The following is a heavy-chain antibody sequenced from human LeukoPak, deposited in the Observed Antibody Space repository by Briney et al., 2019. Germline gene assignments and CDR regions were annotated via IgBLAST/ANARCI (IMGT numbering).Heavy chain of an antibody. CDR3: ARDPGGSYSTTRGDWFDP. CDR1: GGSISSYY. CDR2: IYHDGKS. V-gene: IGHV4-4*07. Sequence: ASETLSLTCTVSGGSISSYYWSWIRQPAGKGLEWIGRIYHDGKSDSSLSLKSRVIMSIDTSKNQFSLNLHSVTAADTAVYYCARDPGGSYSTTRGDWFDPWGQGVLVTVSS. J-gene: IGHJ5*02. D-gene: IGHD1-1*01.